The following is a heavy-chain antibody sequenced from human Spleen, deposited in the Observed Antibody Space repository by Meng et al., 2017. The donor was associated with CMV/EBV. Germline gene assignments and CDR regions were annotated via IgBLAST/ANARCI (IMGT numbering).Heavy chain of an antibody. CDR2: ISASADRT. D-gene: IGHD3-10*01. J-gene: IGHJ6*02. Sequence: GGSLRLSCATSGFIFTSYAMTWVRQAPGKGLEWVSAISASADRTYYADSVKGRFTISRDNSKNTLYLQMNSLRAEDTAVYYCAKGYGSGYYYYVMDVWGQGTTVTVSS. CDR3: AKGYGSGYYYYVMDV. CDR1: GFIFTSYA. V-gene: IGHV3-23*01.